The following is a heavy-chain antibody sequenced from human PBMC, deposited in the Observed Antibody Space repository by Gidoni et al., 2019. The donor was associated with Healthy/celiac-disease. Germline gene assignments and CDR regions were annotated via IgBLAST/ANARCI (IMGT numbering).Heavy chain of an antibody. V-gene: IGHV2-26*01. CDR1: GFSLSNARMG. Sequence: QVTLKESGPVLVKPTETLTLTCTVSGFSLSNARMGLSWIRQPPGKALEWLAHIFSNDEKSYSTSLKSRLTISKDTSKSQVVLTMTNMDPVDTATYYCARIRKDTAMANYYYMDVWGKGTTVTVSS. D-gene: IGHD5-18*01. CDR3: ARIRKDTAMANYYYMDV. J-gene: IGHJ6*03. CDR2: IFSNDEK.